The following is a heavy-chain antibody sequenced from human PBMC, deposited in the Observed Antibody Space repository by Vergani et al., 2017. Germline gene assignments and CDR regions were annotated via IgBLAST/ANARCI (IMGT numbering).Heavy chain of an antibody. CDR3: ARHRGWGLVVVAATPWYYYYGMDV. CDR1: GYSFTSYW. D-gene: IGHD2-15*01. J-gene: IGHJ6*02. V-gene: IGHV5-51*01. CDR2: IYPGDSDT. Sequence: EVQLVQSGAEVKKPGESLKISCKGSGYSFTSYWIGWVRQMPGKGLEWMGIIYPGDSDTRYSPSFQGQVTISADKSIITAYLQWSSRKASDTAMYYCARHRGWGLVVVAATPWYYYYGMDVWGQGTTVTVSS.